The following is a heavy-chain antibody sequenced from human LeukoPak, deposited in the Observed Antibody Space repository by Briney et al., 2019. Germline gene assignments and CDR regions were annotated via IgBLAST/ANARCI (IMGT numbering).Heavy chain of an antibody. J-gene: IGHJ4*02. V-gene: IGHV3-21*01. D-gene: IGHD1-7*01. CDR1: GFTFSSYS. Sequence: PGGSLRLSCAASGFTFSSYSMNWVRQAPGNGLEWVSSISSSSGYIYYADSVKGRFTISRDNTKNSLYLHLNSLRAEDTAVYYCARERYNWNYAFDYWGQGALVTVSS. CDR2: ISSSSGYI. CDR3: ARERYNWNYAFDY.